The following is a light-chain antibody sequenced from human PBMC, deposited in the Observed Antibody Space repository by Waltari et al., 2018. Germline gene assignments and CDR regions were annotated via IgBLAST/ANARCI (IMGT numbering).Light chain of an antibody. CDR1: QDIRKN. CDR3: QQYANLPLT. J-gene: IGKJ4*01. Sequence: IPKTQSPYSLSASVGDRVTITCQASQDIRKNLNWFQQNPGQAPQVHTFDASNSDAAVPSRFSGSEAGTDVAFTSSSLEPEDIGTYYCQQYANLPLTFGGATRVEIK. V-gene: IGKV1-33*01. CDR2: DAS.